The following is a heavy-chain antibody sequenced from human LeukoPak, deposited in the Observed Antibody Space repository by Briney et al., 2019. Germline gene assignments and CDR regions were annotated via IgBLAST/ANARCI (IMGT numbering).Heavy chain of an antibody. Sequence: GRSLRLSCAGSGFTFDEYAMHWVRQAPGKGLEWVSGISWNSGSIVYADSVKGRFTLSRDNAKNLLFLQMSSLRAADTALYYCVKGHCSSSSCFPSYYYYMDVWGRGTTVTVSS. CDR1: GFTFDEYA. V-gene: IGHV3-9*01. CDR2: ISWNSGSI. D-gene: IGHD2-15*01. J-gene: IGHJ6*03. CDR3: VKGHCSSSSCFPSYYYYMDV.